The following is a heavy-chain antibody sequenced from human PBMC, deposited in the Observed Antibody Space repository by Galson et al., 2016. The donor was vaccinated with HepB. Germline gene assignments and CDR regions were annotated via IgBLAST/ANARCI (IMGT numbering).Heavy chain of an antibody. J-gene: IGHJ4*02. CDR1: GFTFDDYA. CDR3: ASSFETRFGSGSYY. CDR2: ISWDGRST. Sequence: SLRLSCAASGFTFDDYAMHWVRQAPGKGLEWVSLISWDGRSTYSADSVKGRFTISSDNAKNSLYLQMNSLRPEDTAVYYCASSFETRFGSGSYYWGQGTLVTVSS. V-gene: IGHV3-43*01. D-gene: IGHD1-26*01.